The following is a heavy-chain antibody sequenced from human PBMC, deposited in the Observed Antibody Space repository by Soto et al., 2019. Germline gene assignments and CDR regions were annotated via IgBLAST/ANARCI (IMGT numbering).Heavy chain of an antibody. D-gene: IGHD3-3*01. CDR3: ARDLRFLEWSSTLPYNYYGMDV. V-gene: IGHV3-33*01. CDR1: GFTFSSYG. J-gene: IGHJ6*02. Sequence: GGSLRLSCAASGFTFSSYGMHWVRQAPGKGLEWVAVIWYDGSNKYYADSVKGRFTISRDNSKNTLYLQMNSLRAEDTAVYYCARDLRFLEWSSTLPYNYYGMDVWGQGTTVTVSS. CDR2: IWYDGSNK.